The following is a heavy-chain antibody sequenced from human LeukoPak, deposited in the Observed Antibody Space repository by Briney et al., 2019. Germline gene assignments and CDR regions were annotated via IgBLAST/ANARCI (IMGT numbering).Heavy chain of an antibody. D-gene: IGHD4-23*01. CDR1: GYSFTSYW. Sequence: GESLKISCKGSGYSFTSYWIGWVRQMPGKGLEWMGIIYPGDSDARYSPSFQGQVTISADKSISTAYLQWSSLKASDTAMYYCARRATVVTDAFDIWGQGTMVTVSS. CDR2: IYPGDSDA. J-gene: IGHJ3*02. V-gene: IGHV5-51*01. CDR3: ARRATVVTDAFDI.